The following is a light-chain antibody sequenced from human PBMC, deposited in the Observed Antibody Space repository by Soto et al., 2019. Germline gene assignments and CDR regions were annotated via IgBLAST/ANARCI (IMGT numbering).Light chain of an antibody. CDR3: QQYGSSPLT. V-gene: IGKV3-20*01. CDR1: QSVSSSY. CDR2: GAS. J-gene: IGKJ1*01. Sequence: EIVLTQSPGTLSLSPGERATLSCRASQSVSSSYLAWYQQTPGQAPRLLIYGASSRATGIPARFSGSGSGTDFTLTISRLEPEDFAVYYCQQYGSSPLTFGQGTKVEIK.